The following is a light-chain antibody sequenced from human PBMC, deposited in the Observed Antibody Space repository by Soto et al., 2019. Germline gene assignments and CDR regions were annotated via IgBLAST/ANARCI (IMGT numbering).Light chain of an antibody. CDR2: GAS. CDR1: QSARSN. J-gene: IGKJ1*01. CDR3: QHYDHWPVT. Sequence: EIVMTQSPATLSVSPGERATLSCRASQSARSNLAWYQQIPGQAPRLLIYGASTRATGIPARFSGSGSGTEFTLTISSLQSEDFAVYYCQHYDHWPVTFGQGTKVDI. V-gene: IGKV3-15*01.